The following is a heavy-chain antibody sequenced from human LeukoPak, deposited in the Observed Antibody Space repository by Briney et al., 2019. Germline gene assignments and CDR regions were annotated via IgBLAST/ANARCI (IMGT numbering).Heavy chain of an antibody. Sequence: PGGSLRLSCAASGFTFSSYAMSWVRQAPGKGLEWVSAISGSGGSTYYADSVKGRFTISRDISKNTLYLQMNSLRAEDTAVYYCAKNGRTTVTTVRGYFDYWGQGTLVTVPS. CDR1: GFTFSSYA. J-gene: IGHJ4*02. D-gene: IGHD4-17*01. CDR3: AKNGRTTVTTVRGYFDY. V-gene: IGHV3-23*01. CDR2: ISGSGGST.